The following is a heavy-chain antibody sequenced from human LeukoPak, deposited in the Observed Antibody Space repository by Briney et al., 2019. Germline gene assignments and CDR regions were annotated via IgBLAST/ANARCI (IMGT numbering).Heavy chain of an antibody. D-gene: IGHD4-11*01. CDR3: ARYIIRTTPYGMDV. CDR1: GFTVSSNY. Sequence: SGGSLRLSCAASGFTVSSNYMSWVRQAPGKGLEWVSVIYSGGSTYYADSVKGRFTISRDNSKNTLYLQMNSLRAEDTAVYYCARYIIRTTPYGMDVWGQGTTVTVSS. CDR2: IYSGGST. J-gene: IGHJ6*02. V-gene: IGHV3-66*01.